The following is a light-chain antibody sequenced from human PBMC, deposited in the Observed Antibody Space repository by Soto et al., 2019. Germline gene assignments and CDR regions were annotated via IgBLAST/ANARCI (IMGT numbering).Light chain of an antibody. V-gene: IGKV3-20*01. J-gene: IGKJ1*01. CDR3: QQYGGSPRT. CDR2: GAS. CDR1: QSVSSNY. Sequence: EIVLTQSPGTLSLSPGERATLSCTASQSVSSNYLAWYQQKPGQAPRLLIYGASSRATGIPDRFSCSGSGTDFTLTISRLEPEDFAVYYCQQYGGSPRTFGQGTKVEIK.